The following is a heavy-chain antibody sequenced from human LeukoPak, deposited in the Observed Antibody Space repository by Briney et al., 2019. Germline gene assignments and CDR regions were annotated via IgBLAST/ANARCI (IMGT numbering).Heavy chain of an antibody. Sequence: GASVKVSCKASGGTFSSYAISWVRQAPGQGLEWMGGIIPIFGTANYAQKFQGRVTITTDESTSTAYMELSSLRSEDTAVYYCARNAREGYGDYSYFDPWGQGTLVSVSS. J-gene: IGHJ5*02. CDR3: ARNAREGYGDYSYFDP. CDR1: GGTFSSYA. CDR2: IIPIFGTA. D-gene: IGHD4-17*01. V-gene: IGHV1-69*05.